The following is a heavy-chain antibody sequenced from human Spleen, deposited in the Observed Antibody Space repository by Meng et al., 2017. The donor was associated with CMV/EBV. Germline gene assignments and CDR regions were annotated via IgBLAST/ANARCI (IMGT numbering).Heavy chain of an antibody. CDR1: GGTFGTDG. CDR2: INPNSGGT. J-gene: IGHJ4*02. D-gene: IGHD2-2*02. Sequence: ASVKVSCKASGGTFGTDGVGWVRQAPGQGLEWMGWINPNSGGTNYAQKFQGRVTMTRDTSISTAYMELSRLRSDDTAVYYCARTSKAGLYCSSTSCYTSGFDYWGQGTLVTVSS. V-gene: IGHV1-2*02. CDR3: ARTSKAGLYCSSTSCYTSGFDY.